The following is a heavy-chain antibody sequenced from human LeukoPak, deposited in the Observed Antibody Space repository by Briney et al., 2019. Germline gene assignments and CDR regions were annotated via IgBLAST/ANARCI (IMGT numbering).Heavy chain of an antibody. Sequence: GGSLRLSCAASGFTFDDYGLSWVRQAPGKGLEWVSTINWNGGSTGYADSVKGRFTISRDNAKNSLYPQMNSLRAEDTAVYYCAELGITMIGGVWGKGTTVTISS. D-gene: IGHD3-10*02. V-gene: IGHV3-20*04. CDR2: INWNGGST. CDR1: GFTFDDYG. J-gene: IGHJ6*04. CDR3: AELGITMIGGV.